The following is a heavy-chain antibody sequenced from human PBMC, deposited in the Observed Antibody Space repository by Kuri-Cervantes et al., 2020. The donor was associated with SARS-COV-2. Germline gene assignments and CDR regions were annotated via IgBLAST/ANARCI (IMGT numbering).Heavy chain of an antibody. D-gene: IGHD6-13*01. J-gene: IGHJ6*04. CDR3: ARDGGPREQQLGV. Sequence: GGSLRLSCAASGFTFSSYSMNWVRQAPGKGLEWVSSISSSSSYIYYADSVKGRFTISRDNAKNSLYLQMNSLRAEDTAVYYCARDGGPREQQLGVWGKGTTVTCYS. CDR2: ISSSSSYI. CDR1: GFTFSSYS. V-gene: IGHV3-21*01.